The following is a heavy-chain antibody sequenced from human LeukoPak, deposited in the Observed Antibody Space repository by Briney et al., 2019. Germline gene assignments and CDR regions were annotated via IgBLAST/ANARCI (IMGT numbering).Heavy chain of an antibody. D-gene: IGHD1-7*01. J-gene: IGHJ6*04. CDR2: IIPIFDTT. V-gene: IGHV1-69*01. CDR3: AGRKNWNLFYVLDF. Sequence: SVKVSCKASGDTFRSYSFNWVRQAPGQGLEWMGGIIPIFDTTYYAQKFQGRVTITADESTSTAYMELSSLRYEDTAVYYCAGRKNWNLFYVLDFWGGGPTVTVSS. CDR1: GDTFRSYS.